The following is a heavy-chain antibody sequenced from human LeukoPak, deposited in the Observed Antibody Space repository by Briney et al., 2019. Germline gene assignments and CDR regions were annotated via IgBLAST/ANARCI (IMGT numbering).Heavy chain of an antibody. V-gene: IGHV4-31*03. CDR1: GGSISSGGYY. CDR2: IYYSGST. J-gene: IGHJ4*02. D-gene: IGHD6-13*01. CDR3: ARAAIAAAGTRRRGLIDY. Sequence: SETLSLTCTVSGGSISSGGYYWSWIRQHPGKGLEWIGYIYYSGSTYYSPSLKSRVTISVDTSKNQFSLKLSSVTAADTAVYYCARAAIAAAGTRRRGLIDYWGQGTLVTVSS.